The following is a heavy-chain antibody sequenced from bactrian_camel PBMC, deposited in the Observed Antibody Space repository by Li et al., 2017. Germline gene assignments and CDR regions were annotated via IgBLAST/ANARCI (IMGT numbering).Heavy chain of an antibody. Sequence: QVQLVESGGGSVQAGGSLRLSCAASGRTYSKWCAGWFRQAPGQERVKVASIERNGRTTYADSVKGRFTISRDNAKNTLYLQMNSLSSEDTAVYYCAADPLFTAYSYWGQGTQVTVS. CDR3: AADPLFTAYSY. D-gene: IGHD2*01. CDR1: GRTYSKWC. J-gene: IGHJ4*01. V-gene: IGHV3S1*01. CDR2: IERNGRTT.